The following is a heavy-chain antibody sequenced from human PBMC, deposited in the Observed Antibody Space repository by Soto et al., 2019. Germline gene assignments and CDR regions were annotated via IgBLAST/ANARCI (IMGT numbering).Heavy chain of an antibody. D-gene: IGHD3-9*01. Sequence: PGESLKISCKGSGYSFTSYWIGWVRQMPGKGLEWMGIIYPGDSDTRYSPSFQGQVTISADKSISTAYLQWSSLKASDTAMYYCARQYDILTDHDAFDIWGQGTMVTVSS. J-gene: IGHJ3*02. CDR3: ARQYDILTDHDAFDI. CDR2: IYPGDSDT. CDR1: GYSFTSYW. V-gene: IGHV5-51*01.